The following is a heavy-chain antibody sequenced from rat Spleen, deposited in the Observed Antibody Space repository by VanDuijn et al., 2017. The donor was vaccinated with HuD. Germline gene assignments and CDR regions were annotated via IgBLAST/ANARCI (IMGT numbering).Heavy chain of an antibody. CDR1: GFSLTDYS. J-gene: IGHJ3*01. CDR2: MWSGGST. D-gene: IGHD1-1*01. Sequence: VQLKESGPGLVQPSQTLSLTCTVCGFSLTDYSVHRVRQPPGKGLEGMGVMWSGGSTAYNSALKSRLSISRDTSKSQVFLKINSLQTEDTAIYFCTRDDFRIYYYHWFAYWGQGTLVTVSS. V-gene: IGHV2S63*01. CDR3: TRDDFRIYYYHWFAY.